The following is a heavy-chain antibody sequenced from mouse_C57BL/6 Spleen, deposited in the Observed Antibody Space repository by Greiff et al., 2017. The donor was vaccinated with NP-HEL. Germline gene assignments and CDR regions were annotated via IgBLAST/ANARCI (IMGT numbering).Heavy chain of an antibody. CDR2: IDPVTGGT. CDR1: GYTFTDYE. D-gene: IGHD1-1*01. J-gene: IGHJ3*01. V-gene: IGHV1-15*01. CDR3: TRTDYYGSFAY. Sequence: QVQLKQSGAELVRPGASVTLSCKASGYTFTDYEMHWVKQTPVHGLEWIGAIDPVTGGTAYNQKFKGKAILTADKSSSTAYMELRSLTSEDSAVYYCTRTDYYGSFAYWGQGTLVTVSA.